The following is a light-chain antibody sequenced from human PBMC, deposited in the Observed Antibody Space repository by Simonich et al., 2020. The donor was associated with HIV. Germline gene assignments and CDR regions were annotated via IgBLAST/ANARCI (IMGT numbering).Light chain of an antibody. CDR1: QSVSSN. Sequence: EIVMTQSPATLSVSPGERATLSCRASQSVSSNLAWYQQKPGHSPRLLIYGASARATGIPARFSGSGSGTEFTLTISSLQSEDFAVYYCQQYNYWPLFLTFGGGTKVEIK. J-gene: IGKJ4*01. CDR3: QQYNYWPLFLT. CDR2: GAS. V-gene: IGKV3-15*01.